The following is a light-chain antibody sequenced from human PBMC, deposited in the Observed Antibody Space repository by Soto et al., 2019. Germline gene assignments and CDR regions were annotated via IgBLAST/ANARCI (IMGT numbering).Light chain of an antibody. V-gene: IGLV1-44*01. Sequence: QSVLTQPPSASGTPGQRVTISCAGSSSNIGSNTVNWYQQLPGTAPTLLIYSNNQRPSGVPDRFSGSKSGTSASLAISGLQSEDEADYYCAAWDDSLNGHLVFGGGTKVTVL. CDR3: AAWDDSLNGHLV. J-gene: IGLJ3*02. CDR1: SSNIGSNT. CDR2: SNN.